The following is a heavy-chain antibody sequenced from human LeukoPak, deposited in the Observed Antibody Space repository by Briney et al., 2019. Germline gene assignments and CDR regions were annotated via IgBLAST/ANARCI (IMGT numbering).Heavy chain of an antibody. CDR2: ISYDGSNK. CDR3: AKIPGGYCSSTSCHPPGTNDY. D-gene: IGHD2-2*01. Sequence: GGSLGLSCAASGFTFSSYGMHWVRQAPGKGLEWVAVISYDGSNKYYADSVKGRFTISRDNSKNTLYLQMNSLRAEDTAVYYCAKIPGGYCSSTSCHPPGTNDYWGQGTLVTVSS. V-gene: IGHV3-30*18. J-gene: IGHJ4*02. CDR1: GFTFSSYG.